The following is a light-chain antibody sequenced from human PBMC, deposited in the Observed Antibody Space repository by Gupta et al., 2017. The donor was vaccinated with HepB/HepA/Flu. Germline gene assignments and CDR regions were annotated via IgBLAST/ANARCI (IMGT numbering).Light chain of an antibody. CDR3: SSYTSSNTYV. Sequence: QSALTQPASVSGSPGQSITFSCTGTSSDVGGYNYVSWYQQHPGKAPKLMINDVSNRPSGVSNRFSGSKSGNTASLTISGLQAEDEADYYCSSYTSSNTYVFGTGTKVTVL. J-gene: IGLJ1*01. CDR2: DVS. V-gene: IGLV2-14*01. CDR1: SSDVGGYNY.